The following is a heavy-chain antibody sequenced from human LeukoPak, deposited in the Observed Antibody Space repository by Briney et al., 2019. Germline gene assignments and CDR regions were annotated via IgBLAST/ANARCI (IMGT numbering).Heavy chain of an antibody. CDR2: MYYRVTT. Sequence: SETLALTCSVSGGSISSSSYYWGWIRQPPGRGLEWIGSMYYRVTTYETSSLKSRLTLSIDTSNNQFSLKLTSVTAADTAVYFCAREYSRSVVAGSRPDLWGQGLLVTVSS. V-gene: IGHV4-39*02. D-gene: IGHD2-21*01. CDR3: AREYSRSVVAGSRPDL. CDR1: GGSISSSSYY. J-gene: IGHJ4*02.